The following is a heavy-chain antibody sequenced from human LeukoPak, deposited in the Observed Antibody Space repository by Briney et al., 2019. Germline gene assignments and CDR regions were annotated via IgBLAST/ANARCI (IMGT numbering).Heavy chain of an antibody. CDR3: VRHGGGGESYPRVFDT. Sequence: SQTLSLTCAISGDSVSSNSAAWNWIRQSPSRGLEWLGRTYYRSKWYNDYAVSVKSRITINPDTSKNQFSLNLISVTAADTALYYCVRHGGGGESYPRVFDTWGRGTLVTVSS. D-gene: IGHD1-26*01. CDR2: TYYRSKWYN. V-gene: IGHV6-1*01. J-gene: IGHJ4*02. CDR1: GDSVSSNSAA.